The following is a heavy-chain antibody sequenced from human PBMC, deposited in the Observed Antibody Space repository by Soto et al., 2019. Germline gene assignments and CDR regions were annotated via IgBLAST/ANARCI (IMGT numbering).Heavy chain of an antibody. CDR3: ARSLAYCGGDCYSHFDY. J-gene: IGHJ4*02. CDR1: GGSFSGYY. D-gene: IGHD2-21*02. Sequence: SETLSLTCAFYGGSFSGYYWIWIRQPPGKGLEWIGEINHSGSTNYNPSLKSRVTISVDTSKNQFSLKLSSVTAADTAVYYCARSLAYCGGDCYSHFDYWGQGTLVTVSS. CDR2: INHSGST. V-gene: IGHV4-34*01.